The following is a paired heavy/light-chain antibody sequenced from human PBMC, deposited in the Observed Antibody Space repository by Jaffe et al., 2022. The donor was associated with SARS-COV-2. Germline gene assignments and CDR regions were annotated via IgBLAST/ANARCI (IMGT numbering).Light chain of an antibody. CDR3: SSYTSSSTLV. CDR1: SSDVGGYNF. Sequence: QSALTQPASMSGSPGQSITISCTGTSSDVGGYNFVSWYQLHPGKAPKLMIYDVSNRPSGVSNRFSGSKSGNTASLTISGLQAEDEADYYCSSYTSSSTLVFGTGTKVTVL. J-gene: IGLJ1*01. CDR2: DVS. V-gene: IGLV2-14*01.
Heavy chain of an antibody. CDR3: AKAQVGYYYYMDV. J-gene: IGHJ6*03. CDR1: GFTFDDYD. Sequence: EVQLVESGGGLVQPGRSLRLSCAASGFTFDDYDIHWVRQGPGKGLEWVSGISWSSSTIGYADSVKGRFTISRDNAKNSLYLQMNSLRAEDTALYYCAKAQVGYYYYMDVWGKGTTVTVSS. V-gene: IGHV3-9*01. CDR2: ISWSSSTI.